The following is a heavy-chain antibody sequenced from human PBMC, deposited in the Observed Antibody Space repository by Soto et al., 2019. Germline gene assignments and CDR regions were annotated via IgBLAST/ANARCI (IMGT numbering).Heavy chain of an antibody. CDR1: GFTFSNYA. Sequence: GSLRLSCAASGFTFSNYAMHWIRQPPGKGLEWIGYIYFAGTTTYHPSLQSRVAISVDTSENQFSLTLTSVTAADTAVYYCARLGGYFQALDSWGQGTMGTVSS. CDR2: IYFAGTT. V-gene: IGHV4-59*08. D-gene: IGHD3-22*01. J-gene: IGHJ4*02. CDR3: ARLGGYFQALDS.